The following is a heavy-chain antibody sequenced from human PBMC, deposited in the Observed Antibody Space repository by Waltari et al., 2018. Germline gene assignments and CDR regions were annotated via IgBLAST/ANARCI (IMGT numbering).Heavy chain of an antibody. CDR2: MNPNSGNT. J-gene: IGHJ3*02. V-gene: IGHV1-8*02. Sequence: QVQLVESGGGVVQPGRSLRLSCAASGFTFSSYAMHWVRQAPGKGLEWMGWMNPNSGNTGYAQKCQGRVTMTRNTSISTAYMELSSLRSEDTAVYYCARNTGAYDSNAFDIWGQGTMVTVSS. CDR1: GFTFSSYA. D-gene: IGHD2-2*02. CDR3: ARNTGAYDSNAFDI.